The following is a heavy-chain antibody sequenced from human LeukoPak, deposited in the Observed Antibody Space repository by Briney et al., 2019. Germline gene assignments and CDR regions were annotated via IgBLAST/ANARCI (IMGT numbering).Heavy chain of an antibody. D-gene: IGHD6-19*01. Sequence: SETLSLTCTVSGGSIRSSSYYWGWIRQPPGKGLEWIGSIYYSGTTYPNSSLKSRVTISVDTSKNQFSLKLSSVTAADTAVYYCVREENMKPVAGSFDYWGQGTLVSVSS. CDR2: IYYSGTT. V-gene: IGHV4-39*02. CDR1: GGSIRSSSYY. J-gene: IGHJ4*02. CDR3: VREENMKPVAGSFDY.